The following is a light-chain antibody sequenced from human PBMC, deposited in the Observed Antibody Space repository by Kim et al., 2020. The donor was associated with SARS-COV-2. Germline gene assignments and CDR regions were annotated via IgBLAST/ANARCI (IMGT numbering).Light chain of an antibody. CDR1: KLGEKY. CDR3: QAWDSSIPVV. Sequence: VSPGQTASITCSGDKLGEKYACWYQQKPGQSPVLVIYQDSKRPSGIPERFSGSNSGNTATLTISGTQAMDEADYYCQAWDSSIPVVFGGGTQLTVL. V-gene: IGLV3-1*01. CDR2: QDS. J-gene: IGLJ2*01.